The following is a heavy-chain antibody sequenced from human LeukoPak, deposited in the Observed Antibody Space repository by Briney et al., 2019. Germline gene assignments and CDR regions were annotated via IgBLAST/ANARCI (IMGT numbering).Heavy chain of an antibody. CDR1: VYTFTSYD. J-gene: IGHJ3*02. CDR2: MNPNSGNT. V-gene: IGHV1-8*01. Sequence: GASVKVSCKASVYTFTSYDINWVRQATGQGLEWMGWMNPNSGNTGYAQKFQVRVTMTRNTSISTAYMELSSLRSEDTAVYYCARNHPGGDDAFDIWGQGTMVTVSS. CDR3: ARNHPGGDDAFDI. D-gene: IGHD1-14*01.